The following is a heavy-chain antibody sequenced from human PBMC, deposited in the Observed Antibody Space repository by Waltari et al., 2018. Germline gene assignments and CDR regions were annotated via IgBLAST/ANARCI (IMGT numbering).Heavy chain of an antibody. CDR1: GFTLGSYK. CDR2: ITTSDRSI. CDR3: ARVGGYHYYYMDV. J-gene: IGHJ6*03. D-gene: IGHD3-16*01. Sequence: EVQLVESGGGLVQPGGSLRLSCVASGFTLGSYKMNWVRQAPGKGLEWVSYITTSDRSIYYADSVKGRFTISRDNAKNSLYLQMNSLRAEDTAVYYCARVGGYHYYYMDVWGKGTTVTVSS. V-gene: IGHV3-48*03.